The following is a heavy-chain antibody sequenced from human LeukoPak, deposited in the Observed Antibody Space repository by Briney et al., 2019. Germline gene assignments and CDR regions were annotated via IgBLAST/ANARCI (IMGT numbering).Heavy chain of an antibody. CDR3: VMAGRYGTSY. CDR1: GFTFSSYE. CDR2: ISSSGSTI. D-gene: IGHD6-19*01. Sequence: GGSLRLSCAASGFTFSSYEMNWVRQAPGKGLEWVSYISSSGSTIYYADSVKGRFTISRDNAKNSLYLQMNSLRAEDTAVYYCVMAGRYGTSYWGQGTLVTVSS. J-gene: IGHJ4*02. V-gene: IGHV3-48*03.